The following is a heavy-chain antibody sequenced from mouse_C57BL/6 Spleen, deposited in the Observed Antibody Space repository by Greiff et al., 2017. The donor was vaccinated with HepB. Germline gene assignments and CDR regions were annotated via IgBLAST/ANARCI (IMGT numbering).Heavy chain of an antibody. CDR1: GFSLTSYG. CDR3: ARRGQLRPQYRYYYAMDY. D-gene: IGHD3-2*02. Sequence: VKLQESGPGLVQPSQSLSITCTVSGFSLTSYGVHWVRQSPGKGLEWLGVIWSGGSTDYNAAFISRLSISKDNTKSQVFFKMNSLQADDTAIYYCARRGQLRPQYRYYYAMDYWGQGTSVTVSS. CDR2: IWSGGST. V-gene: IGHV2-2*01. J-gene: IGHJ4*01.